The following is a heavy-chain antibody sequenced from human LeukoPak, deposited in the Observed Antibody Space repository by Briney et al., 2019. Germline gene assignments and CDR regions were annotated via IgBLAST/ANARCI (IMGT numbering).Heavy chain of an antibody. V-gene: IGHV4-39*01. J-gene: IGHJ4*02. D-gene: IGHD6-13*01. Sequence: SETLSLTSTVSGGSISSSSYYWGWIRQPPGKGLEWIGSIYYSGSTYYNPSLKSRVTISVDTSKNQFSLKLSSVTAANTAVYYCARLPLIATAGGSGYWGQGTLVTVSS. CDR1: GGSISSSSYY. CDR3: ARLPLIATAGGSGY. CDR2: IYYSGST.